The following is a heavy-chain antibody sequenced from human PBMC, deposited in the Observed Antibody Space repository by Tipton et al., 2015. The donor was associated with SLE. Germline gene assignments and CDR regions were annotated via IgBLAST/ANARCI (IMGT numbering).Heavy chain of an antibody. Sequence: LRLSCAVSGYSISSGYYWGWIRQPPGKGLEWIGSIYHSGSTYYNPSLKSRVTISVDTSKNQFSLKLSSVTAADTAVHYCARYSDNGVDYWGQGTLVTVSS. CDR2: IYHSGST. CDR3: ARYSDNGVDY. D-gene: IGHD5-18*01. J-gene: IGHJ4*02. V-gene: IGHV4-38-2*01. CDR1: GYSISSGYY.